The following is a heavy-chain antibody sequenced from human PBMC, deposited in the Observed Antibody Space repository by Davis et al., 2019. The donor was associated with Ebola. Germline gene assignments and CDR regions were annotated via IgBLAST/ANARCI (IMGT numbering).Heavy chain of an antibody. CDR2: ISSSGSTI. J-gene: IGHJ4*02. Sequence: GESLKIPCAASKFTFRDYFMSWIRQAPGKGLEWVSYISSSGSTIYYADSVRGRFTISRDNAKNSLNLQMHSLRAEDTAVYYCVRVSAEDYFDDWGQGTLVTVSS. V-gene: IGHV3-11*01. CDR3: VRVSAEDYFDD. CDR1: KFTFRDYF.